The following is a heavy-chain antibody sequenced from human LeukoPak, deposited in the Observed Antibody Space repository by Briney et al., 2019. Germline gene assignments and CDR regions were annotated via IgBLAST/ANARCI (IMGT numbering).Heavy chain of an antibody. V-gene: IGHV1-18*01. Sequence: ASVKVSCKASGYTFTSYGISWVRQAPGQGPEWMGWISAYNGNTNYAQKLQGRVTMTTDTSTSTAYMELRSLRSDDTAVYYCARDYYGSGSYYAPFDYWGQGTLVTVSS. J-gene: IGHJ4*02. CDR1: GYTFTSYG. D-gene: IGHD3-10*01. CDR3: ARDYYGSGSYYAPFDY. CDR2: ISAYNGNT.